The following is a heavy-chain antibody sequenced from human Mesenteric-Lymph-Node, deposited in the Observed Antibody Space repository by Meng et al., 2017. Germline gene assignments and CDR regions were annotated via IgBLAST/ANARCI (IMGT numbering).Heavy chain of an antibody. Sequence: SVTVSCLDSGNTLTELSMLWVRQAPGKGLEWMGGFDPEDGETIYAQKFQDRVTMTDNTSTDTAYMELSSLRSEDTAVYYCAREPGTYYSAQYHDYWGQGTLVTVSS. CDR2: FDPEDGET. J-gene: IGHJ4*02. V-gene: IGHV1-24*01. D-gene: IGHD3-10*01. CDR1: GNTLTELS. CDR3: AREPGTYYSAQYHDY.